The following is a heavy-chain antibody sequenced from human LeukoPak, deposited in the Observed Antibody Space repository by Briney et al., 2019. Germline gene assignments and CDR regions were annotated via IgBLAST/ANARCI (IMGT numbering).Heavy chain of an antibody. CDR1: GFTFSSYG. D-gene: IGHD1-14*01. CDR2: ISYDGSNK. V-gene: IGHV3-30*03. CDR3: ARETGDWYFDL. J-gene: IGHJ2*01. Sequence: GGSLRFSCAASGFTFSSYGMHWVRQAPGKGLEWVAVISYDGSNKYYADSVKGRFTISRDNSKNTLYLQMNSLRAEDTAVYYCARETGDWYFDLWGRGTLVTVSS.